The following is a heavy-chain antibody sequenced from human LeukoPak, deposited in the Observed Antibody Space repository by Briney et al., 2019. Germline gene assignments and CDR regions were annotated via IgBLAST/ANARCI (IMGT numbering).Heavy chain of an antibody. CDR2: IGIASDT. D-gene: IGHD1-1*01. V-gene: IGHV3-13*01. CDR3: ARGPPRGKYYYMDV. J-gene: IGHJ6*03. Sequence: GSLRLSCAASGFTFSSFDMHWVRRPTGQGLEWVSTIGIASDTYYPGSVEGRFTLSRDNAKNSLYLQMNSLTAGDTAVYYCARGPPRGKYYYMDVWGKGTTVTVSS. CDR1: GFTFSSFD.